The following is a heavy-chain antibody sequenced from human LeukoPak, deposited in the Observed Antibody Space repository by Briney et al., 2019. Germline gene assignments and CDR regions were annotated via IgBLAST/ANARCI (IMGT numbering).Heavy chain of an antibody. J-gene: IGHJ4*02. D-gene: IGHD5-18*01. CDR1: RFPFSSYA. CDR3: AKDSWIQLWSYFDY. CDR2: ISGSGGST. V-gene: IGHV3-23*01. Sequence: PGGSLRLSCAASRFPFSSYAMTWVRQAPGKGLEWVSAISGSGGSTYYADAVKGRFNISRDNSKNTLYLEMNSLRAEDTAVYYCAKDSWIQLWSYFDYSGQGTLVTVSS.